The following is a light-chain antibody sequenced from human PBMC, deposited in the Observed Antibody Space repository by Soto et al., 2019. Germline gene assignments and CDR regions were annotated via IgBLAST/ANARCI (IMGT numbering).Light chain of an antibody. J-gene: IGLJ1*01. V-gene: IGLV2-23*01. Sequence: QSALTQPASVSGSPGQSITISRTGTSSDVGTYNLVSWYQQHPGKAPKLMLYEGSKRPSGVSNRFSGSNSGNTASLTISGLQAEDEADYYCCSYAAGSAPYVFGTGTKVTVL. CDR3: CSYAAGSAPYV. CDR2: EGS. CDR1: SSDVGTYNL.